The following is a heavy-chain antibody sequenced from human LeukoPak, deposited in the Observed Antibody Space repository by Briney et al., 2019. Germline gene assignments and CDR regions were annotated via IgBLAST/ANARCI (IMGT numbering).Heavy chain of an antibody. D-gene: IGHD6-19*01. V-gene: IGHV4-59*01. Sequence: SETLSLTCTVSGGSISSYYWSWIRQPPGKGLEWIGYIYYSGSTNYNPSLKSRVTMSVDTSKNQFSLKLSSVTAADTAVYFCGRSILTVAGPSDYWGQGTLVTVSS. J-gene: IGHJ4*02. CDR1: GGSISSYY. CDR3: GRSILTVAGPSDY. CDR2: IYYSGST.